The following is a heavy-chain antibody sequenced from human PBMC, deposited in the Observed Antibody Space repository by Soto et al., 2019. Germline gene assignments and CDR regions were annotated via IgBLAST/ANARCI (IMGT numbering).Heavy chain of an antibody. Sequence: PGGSLRLSCGASEFKFSTYSMHWGRQAPGNGLEWVAVISYNGDEKHHADSVKGRFTISRDNSKNTLFLQLNSLRPEDTAVYYCARDALWTTYRLVDGFDLWGQGTTVTVSS. CDR2: ISYNGDEK. CDR3: ARDALWTTYRLVDGFDL. CDR1: EFKFSTYS. V-gene: IGHV3-30-3*01. J-gene: IGHJ6*02. D-gene: IGHD3-10*01.